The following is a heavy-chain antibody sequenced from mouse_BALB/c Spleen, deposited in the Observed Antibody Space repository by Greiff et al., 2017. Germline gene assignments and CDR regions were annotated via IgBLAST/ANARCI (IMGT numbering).Heavy chain of an antibody. V-gene: IGHV3-2*02. D-gene: IGHD1-1*01. CDR3: ARGGNYYGSSYGVYAMDY. CDR1: GYSITSDYA. CDR2: ISYSGST. Sequence: EVKLMESGPGLVKPSQSLSLTCTVTGYSITSDYAWNWIRQFPGNKLEWMGYISYSGSTSYKPSLKSRISITRDTSKNQFFLQLNSVTTEDTATYYCARGGNYYGSSYGVYAMDYWGQGTSVTVSS. J-gene: IGHJ4*01.